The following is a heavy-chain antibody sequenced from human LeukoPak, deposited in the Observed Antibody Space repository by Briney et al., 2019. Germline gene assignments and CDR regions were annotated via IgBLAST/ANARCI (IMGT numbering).Heavy chain of an antibody. D-gene: IGHD6-13*01. V-gene: IGHV3-48*01. CDR3: ARAGLRAAAGL. CDR1: GFTFSSYG. J-gene: IGHJ4*02. CDR2: ISSSSSTI. Sequence: GGSLRLSCAASGFTFSSYGMHWVRQAPGKGLEWVSYISSSSSTIYYADSVKGRFTISRDNAKNSLYLQMNSLRAEDTAVYYCARAGLRAAAGLWGQGTLVTVSS.